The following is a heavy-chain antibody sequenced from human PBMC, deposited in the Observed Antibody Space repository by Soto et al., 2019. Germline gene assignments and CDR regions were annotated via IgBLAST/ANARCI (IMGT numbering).Heavy chain of an antibody. Sequence: PSETLSLTCTVSGGSISSGGYYWSWIRQHPGKGLEWIGYIYYSGITYYNPSLKSRVTISVDTSKNQFSLKLSSVTAADTAVYYCARDRITMVRGVIRGYYYYGMDVWGQGTTVTVSS. CDR1: GGSISSGGYY. D-gene: IGHD3-10*01. J-gene: IGHJ6*02. CDR2: IYYSGIT. CDR3: ARDRITMVRGVIRGYYYYGMDV. V-gene: IGHV4-31*03.